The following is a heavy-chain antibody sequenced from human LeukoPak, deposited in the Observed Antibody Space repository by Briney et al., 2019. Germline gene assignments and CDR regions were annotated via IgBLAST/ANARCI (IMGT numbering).Heavy chain of an antibody. D-gene: IGHD6-13*01. CDR2: IYHSGST. CDR1: GYSISSGYY. CDR3: ATGAAAGTGGDY. V-gene: IGHV4-38-2*01. J-gene: IGHJ4*02. Sequence: SETLSLTCAVSGYSISSGYYWGWIRQPPGKGLEWIGSIYHSGSTYYNPSLKSRVTISVDTSKNQFSLKLSSVTAADTAVYYCATGAAAGTGGDYWGQGTLVTVSS.